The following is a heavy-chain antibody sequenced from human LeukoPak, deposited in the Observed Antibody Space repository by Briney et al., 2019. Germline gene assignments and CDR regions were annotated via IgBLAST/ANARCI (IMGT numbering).Heavy chain of an antibody. Sequence: PGGSLRLSCAASGFTFSSYSMNWVRQAPGKGLEWVSSISSSSSYIYYADSVKGRFTISRDNAKNSLYLQMNSLRAEDTAVYYCARYYYDSSGYYYAPQVDAFDIWGQGTMVTVSS. CDR3: ARYYYDSSGYYYAPQVDAFDI. J-gene: IGHJ3*02. CDR2: ISSSSSYI. V-gene: IGHV3-21*01. D-gene: IGHD3-22*01. CDR1: GFTFSSYS.